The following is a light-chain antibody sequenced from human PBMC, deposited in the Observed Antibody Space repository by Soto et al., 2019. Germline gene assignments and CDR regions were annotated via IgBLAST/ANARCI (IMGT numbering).Light chain of an antibody. CDR3: QQLNSYPIT. CDR2: AAS. J-gene: IGKJ5*01. CDR1: QGIRSY. V-gene: IGKV1-9*01. Sequence: PSFLSASVGDRVTITCRASQGIRSYLAWYQQKPGKATKLLIYAASTLQSGVPSRVSGSGSGTEFTLTISRLQPEDFATYYCQQLNSYPITFGQGTRLEIK.